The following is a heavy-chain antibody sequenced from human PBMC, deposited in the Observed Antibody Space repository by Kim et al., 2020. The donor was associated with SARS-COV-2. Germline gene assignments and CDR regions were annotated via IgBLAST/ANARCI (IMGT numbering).Heavy chain of an antibody. D-gene: IGHD4-17*01. CDR3: AREGPNPVGMDV. J-gene: IGHJ6*02. V-gene: IGHV4-39*01. Sequence: YNTPSLQSRVTISVDTSKNQFSLKLSSVTAADTAVYYCAREGPNPVGMDVWGQGTTVTVSS.